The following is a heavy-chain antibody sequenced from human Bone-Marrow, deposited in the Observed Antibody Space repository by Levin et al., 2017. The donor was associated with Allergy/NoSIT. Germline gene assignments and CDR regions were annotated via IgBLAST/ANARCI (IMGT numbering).Heavy chain of an antibody. D-gene: IGHD3-22*01. V-gene: IGHV3-30*04. CDR3: ARDHFHSPGNNEYYYDSSGYYPRVYYDYGMDV. Sequence: GGSLRLSCAASGFTFSSYAMHWVRQAPGKGLEWVAVISYDGSNKYYADSVKGRFTISRDNSKNTLYLQMNSLRAEDTAVYYCARDHFHSPGNNEYYYDSSGYYPRVYYDYGMDVWGQGTTVTVSS. J-gene: IGHJ6*02. CDR1: GFTFSSYA. CDR2: ISYDGSNK.